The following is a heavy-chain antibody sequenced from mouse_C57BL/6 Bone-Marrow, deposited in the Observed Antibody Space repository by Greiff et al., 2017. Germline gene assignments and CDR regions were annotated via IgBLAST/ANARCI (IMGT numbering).Heavy chain of an antibody. CDR2: INPSNGGT. J-gene: IGHJ4*01. CDR3: AKRLKYGDGGNYWAMDY. CDR1: GYTFTSYW. Sequence: QVQLKQPGTELVKPGASVKLSCKASGYTFTSYWMHWVKQRPGQGLEWIGNINPSNGGTNYNEKFKSKATLTVDQSSSTAYMQLSSLTSEDSAVYYCAKRLKYGDGGNYWAMDYWGQGTTVTVSS. V-gene: IGHV1-53*01. D-gene: IGHD2-13*01.